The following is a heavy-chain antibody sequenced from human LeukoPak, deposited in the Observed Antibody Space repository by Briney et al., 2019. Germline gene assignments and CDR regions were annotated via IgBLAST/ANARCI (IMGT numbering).Heavy chain of an antibody. CDR1: GGTFSSYA. CDR2: IIPIFGTA. J-gene: IGHJ6*02. D-gene: IGHD2-15*01. CDR3: ARADGYCSGGSCYYYYYGMDV. V-gene: IGHV1-69*13. Sequence: ASVKVFCKASGGTFSSYAISWVRQAPGQGLEWMGGIIPIFGTANYAQKFQGRVTITADESTSTAYMELSSLRSEDTAVYYCARADGYCSGGSCYYYYYGMDVWGQGTTVTVSS.